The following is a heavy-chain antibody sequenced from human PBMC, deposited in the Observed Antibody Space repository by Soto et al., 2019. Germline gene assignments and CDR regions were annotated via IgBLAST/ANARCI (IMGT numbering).Heavy chain of an antibody. CDR3: ARDPYYYDSSGPGDY. Sequence: QVQLVESGGGVVQPGRSLRLSCAASGFTFSSYGMHWVRQAPGKGLEWVAVIWYDGSNKYYADSVKGRFTISRDNSKNTLYLQMNSLRAEDTAVYYCARDPYYYDSSGPGDYWGQGTLVTVS. V-gene: IGHV3-33*01. CDR1: GFTFSSYG. CDR2: IWYDGSNK. J-gene: IGHJ4*02. D-gene: IGHD3-22*01.